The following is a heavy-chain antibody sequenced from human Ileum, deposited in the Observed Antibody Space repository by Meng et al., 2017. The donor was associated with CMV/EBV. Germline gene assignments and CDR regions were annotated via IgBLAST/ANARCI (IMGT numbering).Heavy chain of an antibody. Sequence: GESLKISCKGSGYSFTNYWIGWVRQTPGKGLEWMGIIYPGDSDTRYSPSFQGHDTISADKSITAAYLQWSSLRASDTAMYYCARGGWGSDKPFYYYGMDVWGQGTTVTVSS. D-gene: IGHD1-26*01. CDR1: GYSFTNYW. V-gene: IGHV5-51*01. CDR3: ARGGWGSDKPFYYYGMDV. CDR2: IYPGDSDT. J-gene: IGHJ6*02.